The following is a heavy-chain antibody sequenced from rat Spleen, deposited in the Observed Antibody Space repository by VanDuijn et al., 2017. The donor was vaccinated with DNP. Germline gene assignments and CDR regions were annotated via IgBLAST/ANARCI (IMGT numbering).Heavy chain of an antibody. CDR1: GFSFSNYG. Sequence: EVQLVESGGGLVQPGRSLKLSCAASGFSFSNYGMAWVRQAPTKGLEWVASISTGGTKTHYRDSVKGRFTISRDNTKSTLYLQMNSLTSEDMATYYCARWEGDYFDYWGQGVMVTVSS. D-gene: IGHD1-11*01. CDR2: ISTGGTKT. J-gene: IGHJ2*01. V-gene: IGHV5S13*01. CDR3: ARWEGDYFDY.